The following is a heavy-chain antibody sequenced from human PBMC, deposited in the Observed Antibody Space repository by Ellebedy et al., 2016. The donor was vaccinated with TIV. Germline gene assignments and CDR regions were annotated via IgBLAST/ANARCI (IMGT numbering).Heavy chain of an antibody. V-gene: IGHV3-48*02. Sequence: GGSLRLXXAASGFVFNKYSMDWVRQAPGKGLEWVSFISGDSGTIYYADSVQGRFTISRDNAKNSLYLQTNNLRDEDTAVYYCARGYLENSFDYWGQGTLITVSS. J-gene: IGHJ4*02. CDR1: GFVFNKYS. D-gene: IGHD1-26*01. CDR3: ARGYLENSFDY. CDR2: ISGDSGTI.